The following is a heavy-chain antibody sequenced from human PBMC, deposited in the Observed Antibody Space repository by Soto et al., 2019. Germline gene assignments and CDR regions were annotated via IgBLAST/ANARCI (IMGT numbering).Heavy chain of an antibody. D-gene: IGHD3-22*01. V-gene: IGHV1-69*12. CDR2: TIPMFGTT. CDR3: TRCGIRYHSIGYYLGIDGMDV. CDR1: GGTFNSYA. J-gene: IGHJ6*02. Sequence: QVQLVQSGAEVKKPESSVRVSCKASGGTFNSYAITWVRQAPGQGLEWMGGTIPMFGTTNYAEKFQGRVTISADASTNTAYRELSSLRSEDTAVYYCTRCGIRYHSIGYYLGIDGMDVWGQGTTVIVSS.